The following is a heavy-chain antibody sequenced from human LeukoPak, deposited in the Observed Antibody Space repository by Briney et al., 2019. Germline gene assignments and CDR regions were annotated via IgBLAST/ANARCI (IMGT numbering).Heavy chain of an antibody. D-gene: IGHD3-16*01. J-gene: IGHJ6*02. Sequence: GGSLRLSCAASGFTFSSYSMNWVRQAPGKGLEWVSRINSDGSSTSYADSVKGRFTISRGNAKNALYLQMNSLRAEDTAVYYCARDWDYYGMDVWGQGTTVTVSS. CDR2: INSDGSST. CDR1: GFTFSSYS. CDR3: ARDWDYYGMDV. V-gene: IGHV3-74*01.